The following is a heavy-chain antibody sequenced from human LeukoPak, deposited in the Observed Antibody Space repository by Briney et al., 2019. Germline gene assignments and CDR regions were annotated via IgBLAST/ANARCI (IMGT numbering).Heavy chain of an antibody. V-gene: IGHV3-53*01. Sequence: PGGSLRLSCAASGFSVNNNYMNWVRQATGKGLEWVSLMDNFGYKHYADSVEGRVTISRDSSRNTVYLQLNSLRAEDAAVYYCAGGSYYGSGSRPGYIEYWGQGTLVTVSS. D-gene: IGHD3-10*01. J-gene: IGHJ4*02. CDR1: GFSVNNNY. CDR3: AGGSYYGSGSRPGYIEY. CDR2: MDNFGYK.